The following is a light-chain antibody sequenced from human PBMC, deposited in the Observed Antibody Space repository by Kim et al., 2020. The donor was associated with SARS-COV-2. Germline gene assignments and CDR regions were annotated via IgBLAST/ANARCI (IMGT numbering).Light chain of an antibody. CDR1: QSISSW. V-gene: IGKV1-5*01. J-gene: IGKJ2*01. CDR2: DAS. Sequence: DIQMTQSPYTLSASVGDRVTITCRACQSISSWLAWYQQKPGKAPKLLIYDASSLESGVPSRFSGSGSGTEFTLTISSLQPDDFATYYCQDYHSNPRTFGQGTKLEI. CDR3: QDYHSNPRT.